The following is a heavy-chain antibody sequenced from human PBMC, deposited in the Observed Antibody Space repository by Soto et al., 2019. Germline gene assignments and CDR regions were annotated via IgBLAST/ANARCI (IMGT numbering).Heavy chain of an antibody. D-gene: IGHD1-1*01. CDR3: AHESQLGPFDY. J-gene: IGHJ4*02. CDR1: GFSLSTSGVG. CDR2: IYWDDDK. V-gene: IGHV2-5*02. Sequence: QITLKESGPTLVKPTQTLTLTCTFSGFSLSTSGVGVGWVRQPPGKALEWLALIYWDDDKRYSPSLKSRLTITKDTSNNQVVLTMPNMDPVDTATYYCAHESQLGPFDYWGQGTLVTVSS.